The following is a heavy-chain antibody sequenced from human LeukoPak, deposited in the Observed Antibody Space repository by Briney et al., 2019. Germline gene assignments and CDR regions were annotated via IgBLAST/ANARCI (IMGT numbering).Heavy chain of an antibody. V-gene: IGHV3-30*18. Sequence: GGSLRLSCAASGFSFSSYGMHGVRPAPGRGLGWVAVISYDGSTKYDADSVKGRFTISRDNSKNTLYLQMNSLRAEDTAVYYCAKDQGVYYGSGSYSPLDYWGQGTLVTVSS. J-gene: IGHJ4*02. CDR2: ISYDGSTK. CDR1: GFSFSSYG. CDR3: AKDQGVYYGSGSYSPLDY. D-gene: IGHD3-10*01.